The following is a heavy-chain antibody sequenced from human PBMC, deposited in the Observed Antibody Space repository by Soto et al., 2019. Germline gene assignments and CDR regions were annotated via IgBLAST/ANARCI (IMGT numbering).Heavy chain of an antibody. CDR1: GGSISRDY. Sequence: PSETLSLTCTVSGGSISRDYWSWIRQPPGKGLEWIGYIYYTGSTNYNPSLKSRVTISVDTSKNQFSLKLSSVTAADTAVYYCARATQYQLLQVDYWGQGTLVTVSS. CDR2: IYYTGST. CDR3: ARATQYQLLQVDY. J-gene: IGHJ4*02. D-gene: IGHD2-2*01. V-gene: IGHV4-59*01.